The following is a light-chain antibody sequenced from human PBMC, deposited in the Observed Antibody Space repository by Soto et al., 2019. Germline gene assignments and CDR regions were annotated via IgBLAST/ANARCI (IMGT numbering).Light chain of an antibody. Sequence: QSVLTQAASVSGAPGQSSTISCTGNSSVVGAHDFAPCHQQHPDKALNLMIYELIYRPSGVSNRSSASKSLTPPTLTISGLQFQVEGDYYCSSFTTTTTRFFGTGPKVPVL. CDR1: SSVVGAHDF. V-gene: IGLV2-14*03. CDR2: ELI. J-gene: IGLJ1*01. CDR3: SSFTTTTTRF.